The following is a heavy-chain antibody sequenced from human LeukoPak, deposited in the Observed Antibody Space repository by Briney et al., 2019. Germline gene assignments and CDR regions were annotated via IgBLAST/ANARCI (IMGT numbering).Heavy chain of an antibody. V-gene: IGHV3-7*01. CDR3: ARDGGWGYYDL. CDR1: GFTFSSFS. D-gene: IGHD3-16*01. Sequence: GGSLRLSCAASGFTFSSFSMTWVRQAPGKGLEWVANIDKHGSGKYYVDSVKGRFAISRDYANNSVFLQMNGLRAEDTSVYYCARDGGWGYYDLWGQGTPVTVSS. CDR2: IDKHGSGK. J-gene: IGHJ4*02.